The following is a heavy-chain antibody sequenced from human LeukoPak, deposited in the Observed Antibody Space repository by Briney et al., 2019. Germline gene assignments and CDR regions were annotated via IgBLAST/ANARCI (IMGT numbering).Heavy chain of an antibody. J-gene: IGHJ5*02. CDR2: INHSGST. V-gene: IGHV4-34*01. CDR1: GGSFSGYY. CDR3: ARVRMRSVLGWFDP. D-gene: IGHD2/OR15-2a*01. Sequence: PSETLSLTCAVYGGSFSGYYWSWIRQPPGKGLEWIGEINHSGSTNYNPSLKSRVTISVDTSKNQFSLKLSSVTAADTAVYYCARVRMRSVLGWFDPWGQGTLVTVSS.